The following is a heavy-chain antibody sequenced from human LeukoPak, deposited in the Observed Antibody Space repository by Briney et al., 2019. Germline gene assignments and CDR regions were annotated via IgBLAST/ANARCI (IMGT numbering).Heavy chain of an antibody. J-gene: IGHJ3*02. CDR3: ARAGTTVTGGDAFDI. V-gene: IGHV1-18*01. D-gene: IGHD1-1*01. Sequence: ASVNVSCKASGYTFMTFGISWVRQAPGQGLEWMGWISPSSGNTNSAQKSQGRLSMSTDTSTGIAYMHLRSLTPDDTALYYCARAGTTVTGGDAFDIWGQGTMVIVSA. CDR2: ISPSSGNT. CDR1: GYTFMTFG.